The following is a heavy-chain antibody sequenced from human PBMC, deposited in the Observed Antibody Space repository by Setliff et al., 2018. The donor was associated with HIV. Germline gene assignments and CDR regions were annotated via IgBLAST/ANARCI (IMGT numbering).Heavy chain of an antibody. Sequence: ASVKVSCKTSRGTFSSFALSWVRQAPGQGLEWMGGIIPTFGTSNYAQKFQGRVKITADESMTTAYMELSGLKYEDTAVYYCARDGLLVAGIRFDYWGQGILVTVSS. D-gene: IGHD6-19*01. J-gene: IGHJ4*02. CDR3: ARDGLLVAGIRFDY. CDR1: RGTFSSFA. CDR2: IIPTFGTS. V-gene: IGHV1-69*13.